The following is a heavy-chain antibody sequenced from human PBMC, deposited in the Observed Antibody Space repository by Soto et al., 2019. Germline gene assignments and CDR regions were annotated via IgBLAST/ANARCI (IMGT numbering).Heavy chain of an antibody. V-gene: IGHV3-33*01. CDR3: ATFLAVARTLH. CDR2: IWYDGSET. D-gene: IGHD6-19*01. CDR1: GFSFSESG. Sequence: QVQLVESGGGVVQPGKSLRLSCAASGFSFSESGMEWVRHAPGKGLGWVAAIWYDGSETYYGDSVKGRFTISRDNSKNTLYLQMSGLRAEDTAVYYCATFLAVARTLHLRQGTLVTVSA. J-gene: IGHJ1*01.